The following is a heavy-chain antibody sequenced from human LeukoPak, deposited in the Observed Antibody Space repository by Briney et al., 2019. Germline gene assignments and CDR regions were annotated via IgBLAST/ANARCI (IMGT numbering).Heavy chain of an antibody. CDR2: ISGPGGST. Sequence: GGSLRLSCEASGFTFNTCAMSWVRQAPGKGLEWVSAISGPGGSTYYVDSVMDRFTISRDNSKNTLYLQMNSLRAEDTAVYYCGPTLGYNYYMDVWGKGTTVTVSS. V-gene: IGHV3-23*01. J-gene: IGHJ6*03. CDR3: GPTLGYNYYMDV. CDR1: GFTFNTCA.